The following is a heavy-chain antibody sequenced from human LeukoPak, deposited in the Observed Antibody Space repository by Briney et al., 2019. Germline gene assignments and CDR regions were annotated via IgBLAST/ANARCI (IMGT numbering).Heavy chain of an antibody. CDR3: ARSYYYDSSGYYGPYYFDY. Sequence: SVKVSCKASGGTFSSYAISWVRQAPGQGLEWMGGIIPIFGTANYAQKFQGRVTITTDESTSTAYMELSSLRSEDTAMYYCARSYYYDSSGYYGPYYFDYWGQGTLVTVSS. V-gene: IGHV1-69*05. D-gene: IGHD3-22*01. J-gene: IGHJ4*02. CDR2: IIPIFGTA. CDR1: GGTFSSYA.